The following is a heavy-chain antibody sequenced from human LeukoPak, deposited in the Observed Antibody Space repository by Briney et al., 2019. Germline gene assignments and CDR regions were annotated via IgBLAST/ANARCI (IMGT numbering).Heavy chain of an antibody. CDR1: GGTFSSYA. V-gene: IGHV1-69*05. CDR2: IIPIFGTA. D-gene: IGHD1-26*01. J-gene: IGHJ1*01. Sequence: ASVKVSCKASGGTFSSYAISWVRQAPGQGLEWMGGIIPIFGTANYAQKFQGRVTITTDESTSTAYMELSSLRSEDTAVYYCARGKSIVGATRSGYFQHWGQGTLVTVSS. CDR3: ARGKSIVGATRSGYFQH.